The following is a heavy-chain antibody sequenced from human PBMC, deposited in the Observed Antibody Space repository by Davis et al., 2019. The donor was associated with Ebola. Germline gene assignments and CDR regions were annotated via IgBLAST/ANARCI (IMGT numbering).Heavy chain of an antibody. D-gene: IGHD3-16*01. CDR2: IYSCGST. Sequence: PGGSLRLSCAASGFTVSSNYMSWVRQAPGKGLEWVSVIYSCGSTYYADSVKGRFTISRDNSKNTLYLQMNSLRAEDTAVYYCAKEAVMDLYYYGMDVWGQGTTVTVSS. CDR1: GFTVSSNY. CDR3: AKEAVMDLYYYGMDV. V-gene: IGHV3-53*01. J-gene: IGHJ6*02.